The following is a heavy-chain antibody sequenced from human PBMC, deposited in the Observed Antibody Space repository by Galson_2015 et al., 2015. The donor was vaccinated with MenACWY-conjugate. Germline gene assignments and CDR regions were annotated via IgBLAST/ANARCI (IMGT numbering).Heavy chain of an antibody. Sequence: SLRLSCAASGFTFSSYSMNWVRQAPGKGLEWVSYISFSSSTIYYADSVKGRFTISRDNAKNSLFLQMNSLRAEDTAVYYCARDNGGTEDYWGQGTLVTVSS. CDR1: GFTFSSYS. CDR2: ISFSSSTI. J-gene: IGHJ4*02. CDR3: ARDNGGTEDY. V-gene: IGHV3-48*04. D-gene: IGHD4-23*01.